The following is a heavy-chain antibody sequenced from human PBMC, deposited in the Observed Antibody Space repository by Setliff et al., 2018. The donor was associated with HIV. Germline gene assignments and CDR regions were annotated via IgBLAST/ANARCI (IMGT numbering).Heavy chain of an antibody. CDR1: GYIFRNHY. Sequence: ASVKVSCKASGYIFRNHYIHWVRQAPGRGLEWMGWLNPETGGTYVAQKFQGRVSMISDTSVTTSYLDLTSLRPDDTAIYYCARMDITGTWRWFNPWGLGTLVTVSS. V-gene: IGHV1-2*02. J-gene: IGHJ5*02. D-gene: IGHD1-7*01. CDR3: ARMDITGTWRWFNP. CDR2: LNPETGGT.